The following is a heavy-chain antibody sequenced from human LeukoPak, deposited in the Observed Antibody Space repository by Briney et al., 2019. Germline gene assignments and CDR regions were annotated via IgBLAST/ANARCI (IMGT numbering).Heavy chain of an antibody. CDR3: ARGPRYCSSTSCYVSDY. Sequence: ASVKVSCKASGYTFTSYAMHWVRQAPGQRLEWMGWINAGNGNTKYSQKFQGRVTITRDTSASTAYMELSSLRSEDTAAYYCARGPRYCSSTSCYVSDYWGQGTLVTVSS. D-gene: IGHD2-2*01. J-gene: IGHJ4*02. CDR2: INAGNGNT. V-gene: IGHV1-3*01. CDR1: GYTFTSYA.